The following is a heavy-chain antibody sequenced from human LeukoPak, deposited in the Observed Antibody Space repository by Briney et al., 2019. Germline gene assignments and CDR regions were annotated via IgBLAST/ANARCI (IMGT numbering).Heavy chain of an antibody. V-gene: IGHV3-48*03. CDR3: AKEGQWELLIYYYYYMDV. D-gene: IGHD1-26*01. CDR2: ISSSGSTI. Sequence: PGGSLRLSCAASGFTFSSYEMNWVRQAPGKGLEWVSYISSSGSTIYYADSVKGRFTISRDNSKNTLYLQMNSLRAEDTAVYYCAKEGQWELLIYYYYYMDVWGKGTTVTISS. J-gene: IGHJ6*03. CDR1: GFTFSSYE.